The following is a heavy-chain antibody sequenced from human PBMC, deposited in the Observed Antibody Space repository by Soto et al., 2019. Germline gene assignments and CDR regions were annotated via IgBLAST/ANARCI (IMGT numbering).Heavy chain of an antibody. CDR3: ARSRTTVTPSGFQH. CDR2: IYYSGST. D-gene: IGHD4-17*01. CDR1: GGSISSYY. J-gene: IGHJ1*01. V-gene: IGHV4-59*01. Sequence: QVQLQESGPGLVKPSETLSLTCTVSGGSISSYYWSWIRQPPGKGLEWIGYIYYSGSTNYNPSLKSRVTISVDTSKNQFSLKLSSVTAEDTAVYYCARSRTTVTPSGFQHWGQGTLVTVSS.